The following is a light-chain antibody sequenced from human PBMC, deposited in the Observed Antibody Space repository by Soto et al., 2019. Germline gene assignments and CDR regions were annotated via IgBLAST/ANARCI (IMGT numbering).Light chain of an antibody. CDR1: SSDIGSYNY. CDR2: GVS. V-gene: IGLV2-14*01. Sequence: QPASVSGSPGQSITISCTGTSSDIGSYNYVSWYQQHPGKAPKFMIYGVSNRPSGVSYRFSGSKSGNTASLTISGLQAEDEADYYCSSYTTSSTWVFGGGTKLTVL. J-gene: IGLJ3*02. CDR3: SSYTTSSTWV.